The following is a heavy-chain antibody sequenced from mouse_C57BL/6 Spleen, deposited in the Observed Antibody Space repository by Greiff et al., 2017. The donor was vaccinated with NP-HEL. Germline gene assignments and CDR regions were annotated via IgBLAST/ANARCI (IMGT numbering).Heavy chain of an antibody. D-gene: IGHD1-1*01. CDR2: IYPGSGNT. J-gene: IGHJ1*03. V-gene: IGHV1-76*01. CDR1: GYTFTDYY. Sequence: QVQLQQSGAELVRPGASVKLSCKASGYTFTDYYINWVKQRPGQGLEWIARIYPGSGNTYYNEKFKGKATLTAEKSSSTAYMQLSSLTSEDSAVYFCARGSYYYGKDFDVWGTGTTVTVSS. CDR3: ARGSYYYGKDFDV.